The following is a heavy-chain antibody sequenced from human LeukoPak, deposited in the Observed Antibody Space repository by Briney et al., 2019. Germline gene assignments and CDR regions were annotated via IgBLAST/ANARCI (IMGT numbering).Heavy chain of an antibody. Sequence: GGSLRLSCAASGFTFSSYGMHWVRQAPGKGLEWVAFIRYDGSNKYYADSVKGRFTNSRDNSKNTLYLQMNSLRAEDTAVYYCAREYHCDSSGSIDYWGQGTLVTVSS. D-gene: IGHD3-22*01. CDR3: AREYHCDSSGSIDY. V-gene: IGHV3-30*02. J-gene: IGHJ4*02. CDR2: IRYDGSNK. CDR1: GFTFSSYG.